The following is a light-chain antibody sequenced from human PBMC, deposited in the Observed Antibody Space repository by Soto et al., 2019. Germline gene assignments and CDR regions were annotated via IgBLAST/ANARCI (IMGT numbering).Light chain of an antibody. J-gene: IGLJ2*01. V-gene: IGLV2-8*01. CDR3: SSYAGSNNLV. CDR2: EVS. Sequence: QSVLTQHPSASGSPGQSVTISFTGTSSDVGGYNYVSWYQQHPGKAPKLMIYEVSKRPSGVPDRFSGSKSGNTASLTVSGLQAEDEADYYCSSYAGSNNLVFGGGTKLTVL. CDR1: SSDVGGYNY.